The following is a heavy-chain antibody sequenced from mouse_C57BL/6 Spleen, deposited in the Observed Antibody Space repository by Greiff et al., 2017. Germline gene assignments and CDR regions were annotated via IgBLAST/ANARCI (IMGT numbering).Heavy chain of an antibody. D-gene: IGHD1-1*01. J-gene: IGHJ2*01. CDR1: GYTFTSYD. V-gene: IGHV1-85*01. CDR3: ARGITTVVAPYGCGY. CDR2: IYPRDGST. Sequence: VQLQQSGPELVKPGASVKLSCKASGYTFTSYDINWVKQRPGQGLEWIGWIYPRDGSTKSNETFKGQATLTVDTSSSTAYMELHSLTSEDSAVYVCARGITTVVAPYGCGYWGQGTTLTVSS.